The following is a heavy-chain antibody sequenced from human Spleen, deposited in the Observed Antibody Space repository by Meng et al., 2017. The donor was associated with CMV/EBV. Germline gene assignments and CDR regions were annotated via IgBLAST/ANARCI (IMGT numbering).Heavy chain of an antibody. J-gene: IGHJ4*02. CDR2: MTTSGRRT. Sequence: GGSLRLSCAASGFTVSSNYMSWVRQAPGKGLEWVSTMTTSGRRTYYADSVKGRFTISRDDSESTLYLQLNSLRAGDTAVYHCAKDYSYGYEVYYFDYWGPGTLVTVSS. CDR1: GFTVSSNY. CDR3: AKDYSYGYEVYYFDY. D-gene: IGHD5-18*01. V-gene: IGHV3-23*01.